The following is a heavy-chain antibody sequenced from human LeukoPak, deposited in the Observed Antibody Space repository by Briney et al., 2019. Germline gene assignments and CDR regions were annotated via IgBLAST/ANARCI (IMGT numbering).Heavy chain of an antibody. D-gene: IGHD2-2*01. J-gene: IGHJ4*01. CDR2: ISAFNGNT. CDR3: ARESAPGRYQLPFYC. Sequence: ALVRVSGKASGYTFTSNGITWVRQAPGKGCEWMGWISAFNGNTNYAQKLQGRVTMTRDTSTTTAYIDLRRLRSNASAVYYCARESAPGRYQLPFYCWGRGILVTASS. V-gene: IGHV1-18*01. CDR1: GYTFTSNG.